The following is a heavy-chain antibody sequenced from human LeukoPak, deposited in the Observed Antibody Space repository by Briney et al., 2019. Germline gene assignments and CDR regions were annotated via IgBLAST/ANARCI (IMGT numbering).Heavy chain of an antibody. CDR2: ISTFNGHT. CDR1: GYTFTTYG. J-gene: IGHJ4*02. Sequence: ASVTVSCKASGYTFTTYGISWVRQAPGHGLEWMGWISTFNGHTNYAQSRQGRVTMTTDTSTSTAYMELSSLRSDDTAVYYCARVRRGDVLRFLEWLYGYFDYWGQGTLVTVSS. CDR3: ARVRRGDVLRFLEWLYGYFDY. D-gene: IGHD3-3*01. V-gene: IGHV1-18*01.